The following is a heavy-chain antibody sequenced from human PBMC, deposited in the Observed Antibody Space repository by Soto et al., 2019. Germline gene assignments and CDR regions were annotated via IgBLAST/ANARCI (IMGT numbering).Heavy chain of an antibody. J-gene: IGHJ3*02. CDR1: GGSFSAYY. Sequence: QVQLQQWGAGLLKPSETLSLNCALYGGSFSAYYWSWIRQPPGKGLEWIGEINHSGSTNYNPSLNSRVTISIDTSKNQFSLKLSSVSAADTAVYYCARLRCSSTSCYRSSDAFDIWGQGTMVTVSS. D-gene: IGHD2-2*01. V-gene: IGHV4-34*01. CDR3: ARLRCSSTSCYRSSDAFDI. CDR2: INHSGST.